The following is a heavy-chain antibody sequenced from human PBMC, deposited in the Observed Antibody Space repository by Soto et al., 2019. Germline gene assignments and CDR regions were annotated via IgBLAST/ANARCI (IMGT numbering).Heavy chain of an antibody. CDR3: ARDPKGPYYDFWSGPYYFDY. J-gene: IGHJ4*02. CDR2: ISYDGSNK. D-gene: IGHD3-3*01. Sequence: QVQLVESGGGVVQPGRSLRLSCAASGFTFSSYAMHWVRQAPGKGLEWVAVISYDGSNKYYADSEKGRFTISRDNSKNTLYLQMNSLRAEDTAVYYCARDPKGPYYDFWSGPYYFDYWGQGTLVTVSS. V-gene: IGHV3-30-3*01. CDR1: GFTFSSYA.